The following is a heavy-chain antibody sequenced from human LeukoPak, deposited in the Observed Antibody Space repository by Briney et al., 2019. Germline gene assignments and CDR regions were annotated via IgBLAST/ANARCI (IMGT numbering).Heavy chain of an antibody. CDR2: INHSGST. CDR1: GGSFSGYY. CDR3: ARGTSYGYVWGSYRCPFDY. V-gene: IGHV4-34*01. D-gene: IGHD3-16*02. Sequence: SETLSLTCAVYGGSFSGYYWSWIRQPPGKGLEWIGEINHSGSTNYNPSLKSRVTISVDTSKNQFSLKLSSVTAADTVVYYCARGTSYGYVWGSYRCPFDYWGQGTLVTVSS. J-gene: IGHJ4*02.